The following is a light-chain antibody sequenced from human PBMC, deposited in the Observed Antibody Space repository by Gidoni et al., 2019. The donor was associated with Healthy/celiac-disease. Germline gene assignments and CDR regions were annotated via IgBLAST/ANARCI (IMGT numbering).Light chain of an antibody. Sequence: QSVLTQPPSVSGAPGPRVTISCTGSSSNIGAGYDVHWYQQLPGTAPKLPIYGNSNRPSGVPDRFSGSKSGTSASLAITGLQAEDEADYYCQSYDSSLSGLHVVFGGGTKLTVL. V-gene: IGLV1-40*01. CDR1: SSNIGAGYD. J-gene: IGLJ2*01. CDR3: QSYDSSLSGLHVV. CDR2: GNS.